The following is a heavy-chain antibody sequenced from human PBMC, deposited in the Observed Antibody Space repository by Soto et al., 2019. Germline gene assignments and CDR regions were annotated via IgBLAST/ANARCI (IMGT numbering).Heavy chain of an antibody. CDR1: GYTFTSYG. V-gene: IGHV1-18*04. CDR3: ARDGRVVAVAGTDYYYGMDV. J-gene: IGHJ6*02. D-gene: IGHD6-19*01. Sequence: ASVKVSCKASGYTFTSYGISWVRQAPGQGLEWMGWISAYNGNTEYAQNFQGRVTMTTDTSTSTAYMELRRVRSDDTAVYYCARDGRVVAVAGTDYYYGMDVWGQGTTVTVSS. CDR2: ISAYNGNT.